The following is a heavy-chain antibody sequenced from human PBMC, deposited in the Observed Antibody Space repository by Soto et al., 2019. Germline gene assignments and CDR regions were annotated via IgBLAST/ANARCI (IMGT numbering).Heavy chain of an antibody. Sequence: QVQLVQSGAEVKRPGSSVKVSCKASGDTFSFYSINWVRQAPGLGLEWMGRVNPILSMSNYAQRFQGRVTMSADKSTSTAYMELRGLRSEDTAMYYWATSYGSGYRAFDYWGQGALVTVSS. CDR2: VNPILSMS. V-gene: IGHV1-69*04. J-gene: IGHJ4*02. CDR3: ATSYGSGYRAFDY. CDR1: GDTFSFYS. D-gene: IGHD3-10*01.